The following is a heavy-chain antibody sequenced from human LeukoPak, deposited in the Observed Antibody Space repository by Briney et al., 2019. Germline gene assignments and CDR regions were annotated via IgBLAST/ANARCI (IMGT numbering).Heavy chain of an antibody. D-gene: IGHD7-27*01. CDR3: ARDWGGQVDY. J-gene: IGHJ4*02. Sequence: PSQTLSLTCTVSGGSISSGGYYWSWIRQHPGKGLEWIGYIYYSGGTYYNPSLKSRVTISVDTSKNQFSLKLSSVTAADTAVYYCARDWGGQVDYWGQGTLVTVSS. V-gene: IGHV4-31*03. CDR2: IYYSGGT. CDR1: GGSISSGGYY.